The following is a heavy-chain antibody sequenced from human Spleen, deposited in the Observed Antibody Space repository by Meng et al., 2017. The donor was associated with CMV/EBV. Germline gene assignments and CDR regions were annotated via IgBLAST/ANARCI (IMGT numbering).Heavy chain of an antibody. V-gene: IGHV5-51*01. D-gene: IGHD2-2*01. CDR2: IYPGDSDT. J-gene: IGHJ4*02. CDR1: GYSFASYW. CDR3: ARHIRDCSSTSCYAEY. Sequence: GGSLRLSCQGSGYSFASYWIAWVRQMPGKGLEWMGIIYPGDSDTRYSPSFEGQVTISADKSIRSAYLQWSSLKASDTAIYYCARHIRDCSSTSCYAEYWGQGTLVTVSS.